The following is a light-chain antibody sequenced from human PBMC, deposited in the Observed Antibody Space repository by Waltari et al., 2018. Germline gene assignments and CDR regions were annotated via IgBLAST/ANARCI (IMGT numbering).Light chain of an antibody. CDR2: GAS. CDR3: QQYGSSVLYT. Sequence: VLTQSPGTLSLSPGARATLSCRASQSLTKKYLAWYQQKPGQAPRLPIYGASSRAAGIPDRFSGSGSGTDFTLTISRLEPEDFAVYYCQQYGSSVLYTFGQGTKLEIK. J-gene: IGKJ2*01. V-gene: IGKV3-20*01. CDR1: QSLTKKY.